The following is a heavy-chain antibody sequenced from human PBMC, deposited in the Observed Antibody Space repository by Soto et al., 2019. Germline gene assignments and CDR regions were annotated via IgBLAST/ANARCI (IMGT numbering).Heavy chain of an antibody. CDR1: GITFSSYS. D-gene: IGHD6-13*01. V-gene: IGHV3-48*01. CDR2: ISTSSTIM. CDR3: AAGPFDY. J-gene: IGHJ4*02. Sequence: DVQLVESGGGLVQPGGSLRLSCAASGITFSSYSINWVRQAPGKGLEWVSYISTSSTIMYYADSVKGRFTISRDNARNSLDLQMNSLRAEDTAVYYCAAGPFDYWGQGTLVTVSS.